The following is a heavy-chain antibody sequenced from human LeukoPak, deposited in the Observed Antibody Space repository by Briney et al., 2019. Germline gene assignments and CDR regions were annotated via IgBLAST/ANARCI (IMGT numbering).Heavy chain of an antibody. V-gene: IGHV3-21*01. J-gene: IGHJ4*02. D-gene: IGHD1-14*01. CDR1: GFTFSSYS. CDR3: AKKRITDEDRGNYLDY. Sequence: GGSLRLSCAASGFTFSSYSMNWVRQAPGKGLEWVSAISSSSSNIYYADSVKGRFTISRDNAKNSPFLQMNSLRAEDTAVYYCAKKRITDEDRGNYLDYWGQGTLVTVSS. CDR2: ISSSSSNI.